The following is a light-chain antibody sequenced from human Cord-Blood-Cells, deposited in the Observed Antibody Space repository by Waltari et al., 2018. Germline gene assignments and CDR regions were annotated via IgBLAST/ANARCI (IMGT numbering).Light chain of an antibody. CDR3: QQRSNWPPWT. CDR1: QSVSSY. Sequence: EIVLTQSPATLSLSPGERATLSCRVSQSVSSYLAWYQQKPGQAPRLLSYDASNRATGIPARFSGSGSGTDFTLTISSLEPEDFAVYYCQQRSNWPPWTFGQGTKVEIK. CDR2: DAS. J-gene: IGKJ1*01. V-gene: IGKV3-11*01.